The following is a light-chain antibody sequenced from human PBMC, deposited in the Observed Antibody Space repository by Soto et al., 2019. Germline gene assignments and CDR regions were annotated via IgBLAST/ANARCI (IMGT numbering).Light chain of an antibody. Sequence: QSVLTQPPSVSGAPGQSVTISCTGSSSNIGAGYDVHWYQQLPGTAPKLLIYGNSNRPSGVPDRFSGSKSGTSAALAITGLKAEEEADYYCQSYDSSLSGYVFGTGTKLTVL. CDR1: SSNIGAGYD. J-gene: IGLJ1*01. CDR3: QSYDSSLSGYV. V-gene: IGLV1-40*01. CDR2: GNS.